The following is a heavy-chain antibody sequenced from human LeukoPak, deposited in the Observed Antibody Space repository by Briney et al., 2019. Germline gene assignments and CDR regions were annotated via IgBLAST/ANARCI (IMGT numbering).Heavy chain of an antibody. CDR2: ISYDGSNK. Sequence: GGSLRLSCAASGFTFSSYGMHWVRQAPGKGLEWVAVISYDGSNKYYADSVKGRFTISRDNSKNTLYLQMNSLRAEDTAVYYCAKTYYYGSGSYHTVDYWGQGTLVTVSS. D-gene: IGHD3-10*01. V-gene: IGHV3-30*18. CDR1: GFTFSSYG. CDR3: AKTYYYGSGSYHTVDY. J-gene: IGHJ4*02.